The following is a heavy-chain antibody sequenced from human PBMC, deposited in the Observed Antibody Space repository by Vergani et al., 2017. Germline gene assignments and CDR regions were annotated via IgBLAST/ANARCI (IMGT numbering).Heavy chain of an antibody. D-gene: IGHD1-1*01. CDR1: GGSFSGYY. J-gene: IGHJ6*02. CDR3: ARLHWNDWYYYYYGMEV. V-gene: IGHV4-34*01. Sequence: QVQLHQWGAGLLKPSETLSLPCAVYGGSFSGYYWSWIRQPPGKGLEWIGEINHSGSNNYNPSLQSRVTISVDTSKDQFSLKLSSVTAADTAVYYCARLHWNDWYYYYYGMEVWGQGTTVTVS. CDR2: INHSGSN.